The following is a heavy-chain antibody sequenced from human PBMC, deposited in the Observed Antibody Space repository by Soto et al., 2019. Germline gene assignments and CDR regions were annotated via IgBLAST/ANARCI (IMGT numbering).Heavy chain of an antibody. J-gene: IGHJ4*02. CDR3: AKARCSVAAAGTDGEFDY. D-gene: IGHD6-13*01. Sequence: GGSLRLSCAASGFTFSSYAMSWVRQAPGKGLEWVSAISGSGGSTYYADSVKGRFTISRDNSKNTLYLQMNSLRAEDTAVYYCAKARCSVAAAGTDGEFDYWGQGTLVTVSS. CDR2: ISGSGGST. CDR1: GFTFSSYA. V-gene: IGHV3-23*01.